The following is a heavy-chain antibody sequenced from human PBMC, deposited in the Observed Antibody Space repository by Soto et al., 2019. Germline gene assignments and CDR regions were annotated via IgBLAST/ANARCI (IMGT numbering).Heavy chain of an antibody. CDR3: ARDGYSGSYGSWDY. V-gene: IGHV3-21*01. CDR2: IRSSSSDI. Sequence: PGGSLRLSCAASGFTFSSYSMNWVRQSPGKRLEWVSSIRSSSSDIHYADSVKGRFTISGDNAKNSLYLQMNSLRAEDTAVYYCARDGYSGSYGSWDYWGQGTLVTVSS. J-gene: IGHJ4*02. CDR1: GFTFSSYS. D-gene: IGHD1-26*01.